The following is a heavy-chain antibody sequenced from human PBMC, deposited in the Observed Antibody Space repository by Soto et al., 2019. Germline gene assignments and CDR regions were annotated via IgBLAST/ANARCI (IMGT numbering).Heavy chain of an antibody. CDR2: ASYVGST. J-gene: IGHJ5*02. D-gene: IGHD2-15*01. V-gene: IGHV4-39*01. CDR1: GDSIRSREYY. Sequence: SETLSLTCSVSGDSIRSREYYWGWIRQPPGKGLEWIGSASYVGSTYYNPSLKSRVTISVATSKNQFSLRLTSVPAADTAVYYCARTDIGNWFDPWGQGNLVTVSS. CDR3: ARTDIGNWFDP.